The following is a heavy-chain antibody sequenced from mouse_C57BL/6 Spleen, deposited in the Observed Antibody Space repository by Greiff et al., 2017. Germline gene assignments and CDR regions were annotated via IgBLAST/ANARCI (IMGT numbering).Heavy chain of an antibody. CDR2: ISDGGSYT. CDR3: ARARGLYWYFDV. CDR1: GFTFSSYA. J-gene: IGHJ1*03. V-gene: IGHV5-4*03. Sequence: EVMLVESGGGLVKPGGSLKLSCAASGFTFSSYAMSWVRQTPEKRLEWVATISDGGSYTYYPDNVKGRFTISRDNAKNNLYLQMSHLKSEDTAMYYCARARGLYWYFDVWGTGTTVTVSS.